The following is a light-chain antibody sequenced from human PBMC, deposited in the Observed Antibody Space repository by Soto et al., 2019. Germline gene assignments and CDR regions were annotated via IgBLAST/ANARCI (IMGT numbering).Light chain of an antibody. CDR2: NAL. CDR3: QQYTDWPLT. J-gene: IGKJ1*01. CDR1: QSVSTN. V-gene: IGKV3-15*01. Sequence: EIVMTQSPATLSVSPGERATLSCRASQSVSTNLAWYQQKPGQAPRLLIYNALTRATGIPARFSGSGSGTDFTLTISRLEPEDFAVYYCQQYTDWPLTFGHGTKVDIK.